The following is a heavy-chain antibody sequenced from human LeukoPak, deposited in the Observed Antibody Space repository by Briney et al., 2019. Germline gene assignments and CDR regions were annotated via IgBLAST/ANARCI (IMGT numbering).Heavy chain of an antibody. CDR1: GYTFTSYG. CDR3: ARTETAARPAGSYFDY. Sequence: ASVKVSCKASGYTFTSYGISWVRQAPGQGLEWMGWINPNSGGTNYAQKFQGRVTMTRDTSISTAYMELSRLRSDDTAVYYCARTETAARPAGSYFDYWGQGTLVTVSS. J-gene: IGHJ4*02. V-gene: IGHV1-2*02. D-gene: IGHD6-6*01. CDR2: INPNSGGT.